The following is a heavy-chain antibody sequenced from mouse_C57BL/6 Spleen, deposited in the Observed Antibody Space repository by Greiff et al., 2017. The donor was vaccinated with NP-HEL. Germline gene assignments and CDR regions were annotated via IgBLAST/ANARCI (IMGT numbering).Heavy chain of an antibody. V-gene: IGHV5-4*01. Sequence: DVKLVESGGGLVKPGGSLKLSCAASGFTFSSYAMSWVRQTPEKRLEWVATISDGGSYTYYPDNVKGRFTISRDNAKNNLYLQMSHLKSEDTAMYYCARDGGGTVVALDYYYAMDYWGQGTSVTVSS. CDR1: GFTFSSYA. J-gene: IGHJ4*01. CDR3: ARDGGGTVVALDYYYAMDY. D-gene: IGHD1-1*01. CDR2: ISDGGSYT.